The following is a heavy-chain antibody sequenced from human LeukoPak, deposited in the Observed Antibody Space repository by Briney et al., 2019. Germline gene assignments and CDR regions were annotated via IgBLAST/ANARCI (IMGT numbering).Heavy chain of an antibody. CDR2: MNPNSGNT. CDR3: ASHRGTYYQYYYGMDV. Sequence: GASVKVSCKASGYTFTNYDVNWVRQAPGQGLEWVGWMNPNSGNTGYAQKFQGRVTMTRNTSITTTYLELSSLRSEDTAAYYCASHRGTYYQYYYGMDVWGQGTTVTVSS. V-gene: IGHV1-8*01. J-gene: IGHJ6*02. D-gene: IGHD1/OR15-1a*01. CDR1: GYTFTNYD.